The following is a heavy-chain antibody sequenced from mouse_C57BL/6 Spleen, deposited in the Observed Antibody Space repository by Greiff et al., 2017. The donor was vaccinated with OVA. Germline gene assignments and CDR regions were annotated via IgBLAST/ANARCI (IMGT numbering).Heavy chain of an antibody. V-gene: IGHV1-15*01. J-gene: IGHJ2*01. Sequence: VQLQESGAELVRPGASVTLSCKASGYTFTDYEMHWVKQTPVHGLEWIGAIDPETGGTAYNQKFKGKAILTADKSSSTAYMELRSLTSEDSAVYYCTRSYGSSRREFDYWGQGTTLTVSS. D-gene: IGHD1-1*01. CDR2: IDPETGGT. CDR1: GYTFTDYE. CDR3: TRSYGSSRREFDY.